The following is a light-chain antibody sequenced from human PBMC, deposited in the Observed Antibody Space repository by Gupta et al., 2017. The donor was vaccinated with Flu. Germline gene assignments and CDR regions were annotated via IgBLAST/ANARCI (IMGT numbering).Light chain of an antibody. J-gene: IGLJ3*02. Sequence: SELTQPPSASWPPGTTLIISCAGSSSNIGANPVSWYHQVPGTAPKLLIHSNNQRPSGVPEGFSGTKSGTSASVAISVLQAEYAADYYCAAGDNGRSGRVFGGGTRLTVL. V-gene: IGLV1-44*01. CDR3: AAGDNGRSGRV. CDR2: SNN. CDR1: SSNIGANP.